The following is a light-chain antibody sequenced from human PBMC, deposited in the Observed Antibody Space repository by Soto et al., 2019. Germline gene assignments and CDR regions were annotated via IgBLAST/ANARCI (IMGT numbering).Light chain of an antibody. CDR2: EVS. CDR1: SSDIGAYDY. V-gene: IGLV2-14*03. J-gene: IGLJ1*01. CDR3: SSHTSSNTRI. Sequence: QSALTQPASLSASPGQTIAISCTGTSSDIGAYDYVSWYQQHPDKAPKLMIYEVSNRPSGVSNRFSGSKSVNTATLTISGLQAEDEADYYCSSHTSSNTRIFGTGTKVTV.